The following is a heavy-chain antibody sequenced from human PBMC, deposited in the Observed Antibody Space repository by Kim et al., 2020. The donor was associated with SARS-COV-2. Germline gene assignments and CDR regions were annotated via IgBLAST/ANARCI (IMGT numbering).Heavy chain of an antibody. CDR3: ARESSGSYYNYYYGMDV. CDR1: GGSISSGGYY. Sequence: SETLSLTCTVSGGSISSGGYYWSWIRQHPGKGLEWIGYIYYSGSTYYNPSLKSRVTISVDTSKNQFSLKLSSVTAADTAVYYCARESSGSYYNYYYGMDVWGQGTTVTVSS. CDR2: IYYSGST. D-gene: IGHD3-10*01. J-gene: IGHJ6*02. V-gene: IGHV4-31*03.